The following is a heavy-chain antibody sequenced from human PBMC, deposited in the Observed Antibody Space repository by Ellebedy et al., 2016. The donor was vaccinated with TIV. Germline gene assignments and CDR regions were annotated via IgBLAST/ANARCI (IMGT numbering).Heavy chain of an antibody. Sequence: GGSLRLXXAVSGFTFSRAVMNWVRQAPGKGLEWVSSISANGVNTYDADSVKGRFTISRDNSKNTLYLQMNSLRAEDTAMYYCAKGKGSSDAFDFWGQGTMVTVS. CDR2: ISANGVNT. J-gene: IGHJ3*01. V-gene: IGHV3-23*01. CDR1: GFTFSRAV. CDR3: AKGKGSSDAFDF.